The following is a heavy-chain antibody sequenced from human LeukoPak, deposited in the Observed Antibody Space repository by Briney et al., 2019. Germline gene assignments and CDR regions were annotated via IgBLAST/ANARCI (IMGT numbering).Heavy chain of an antibody. V-gene: IGHV1-18*01. Sequence: ASVKVSCKASGYTFTSYGISWVRQAPGQGLEWMGWISAYNGNTNYAQKLQGRVTMTTDTSTSTAYMELRSLRSDDTAVYYCARDSSQYSSGWSSALDIWGQGTMVTVSS. CDR3: ARDSSQYSSGWSSALDI. CDR2: ISAYNGNT. D-gene: IGHD6-19*01. J-gene: IGHJ3*02. CDR1: GYTFTSYG.